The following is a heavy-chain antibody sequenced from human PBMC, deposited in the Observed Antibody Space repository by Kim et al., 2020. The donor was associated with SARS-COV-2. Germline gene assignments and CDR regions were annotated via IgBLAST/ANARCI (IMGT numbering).Heavy chain of an antibody. Sequence: GGSLRLSCAASGFTFSSYGMHWVRQAPGKGLEWVAVISYDGSNKYYADSVKGRFTISRDNSKNTLYLQMNSLRAEDTAVYYCAKDLVPDDYYGMDVWGQG. CDR1: GFTFSSYG. V-gene: IGHV3-30*18. J-gene: IGHJ6*02. CDR3: AKDLVPDDYYGMDV. D-gene: IGHD2-15*01. CDR2: ISYDGSNK.